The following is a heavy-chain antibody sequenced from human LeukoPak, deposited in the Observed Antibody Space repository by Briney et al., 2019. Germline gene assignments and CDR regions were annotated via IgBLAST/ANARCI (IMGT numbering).Heavy chain of an antibody. CDR2: INHSGST. J-gene: IGHJ3*02. D-gene: IGHD2-2*01. CDR3: ARCEEVWYQLLVKAPDAFDI. Sequence: SETLSLTCAVYGGSFSGYYWSWIRQPPGKGLEWIGEINHSGSTNYNPPLKSRVTISVDTSKNQFSLKLSSVTAADTAVYYCARCEEVWYQLLVKAPDAFDIWGQGTMVTVSS. CDR1: GGSFSGYY. V-gene: IGHV4-34*01.